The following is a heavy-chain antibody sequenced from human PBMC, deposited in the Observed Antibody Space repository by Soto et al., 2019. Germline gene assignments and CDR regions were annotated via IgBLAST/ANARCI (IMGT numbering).Heavy chain of an antibody. J-gene: IGHJ6*02. CDR2: IIPNFGTA. CDR1: GYTFTSYG. D-gene: IGHD2-21*02. CDR3: ARRIVVVTATLYYYYYGMDV. Sequence: GASVKVSCTASGYTFTSYGISWVRQAPGQGLEWMGGIIPNFGTANYAQKFQGRVTITADESTSTAYMELSSLRSEDTAVYYCARRIVVVTATLYYYYYGMDVWGQGTTVTVSS. V-gene: IGHV1-69*13.